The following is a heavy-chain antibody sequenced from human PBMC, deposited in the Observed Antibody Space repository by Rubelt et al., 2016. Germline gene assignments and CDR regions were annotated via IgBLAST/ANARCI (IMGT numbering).Heavy chain of an antibody. V-gene: IGHV5-51*01. Sequence: EWMGIIYPGDSDTRYSPSFQGQVIISADKSISTAYLQWSSLKASDTAMYYCARQGVHSYGRAPFDSWGQGTLVTVSS. CDR3: ARQGVHSYGRAPFDS. J-gene: IGHJ5*01. CDR2: IYPGDSDT. D-gene: IGHD5-18*01.